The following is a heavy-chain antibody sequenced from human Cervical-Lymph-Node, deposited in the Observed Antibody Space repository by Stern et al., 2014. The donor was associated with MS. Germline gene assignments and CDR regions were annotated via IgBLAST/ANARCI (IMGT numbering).Heavy chain of an antibody. D-gene: IGHD1-1*01. CDR2: VYYSGKP. CDR1: GGSISGYY. Sequence: QLQLQESGPGLVKPSETLSLTCAVSGGSISGYYWNWIRQSPGKGLEWIGSVYYSGKPNYNPSLNGRVTISLDTSKSQFSLRLSSVTAGDTAVYYCARDSTAWSPSFDYWGQGTLVTVSS. V-gene: IGHV4-59*01. J-gene: IGHJ4*02. CDR3: ARDSTAWSPSFDY.